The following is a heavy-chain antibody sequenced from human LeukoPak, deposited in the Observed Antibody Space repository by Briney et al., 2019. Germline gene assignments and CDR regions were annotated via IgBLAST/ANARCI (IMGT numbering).Heavy chain of an antibody. J-gene: IGHJ5*02. CDR2: MNPNSGNT. CDR3: ARGPLVRLPSSFDP. Sequence: VASVKVSFKASVYTFTSYDINWVRQATVQELEWMRWMNPNSGNTGSAQRFQGRITMTRATSISTAYMELSSLRFEDTAVYYCARGPLVRLPSSFDPWGQGTLVTVSS. CDR1: VYTFTSYD. V-gene: IGHV1-8*01. D-gene: IGHD3-16*02.